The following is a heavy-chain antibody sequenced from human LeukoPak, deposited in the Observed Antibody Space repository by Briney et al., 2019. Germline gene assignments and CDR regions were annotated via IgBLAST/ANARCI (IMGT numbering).Heavy chain of an antibody. D-gene: IGHD3-10*01. CDR1: GDSMTGYY. Sequence: SEXLXLTCTVSGDSMTGYYWSWIRQAPGKGLEWIGSIHRGGTTNYSPSLKSRVTISVDTSKNQFSLKVSSVTDADTAVYYCARVSYNPYYYYYMDVWGKGTTVTVSS. CDR2: IHRGGTT. V-gene: IGHV4-59*01. J-gene: IGHJ6*03. CDR3: ARVSYNPYYYYYMDV.